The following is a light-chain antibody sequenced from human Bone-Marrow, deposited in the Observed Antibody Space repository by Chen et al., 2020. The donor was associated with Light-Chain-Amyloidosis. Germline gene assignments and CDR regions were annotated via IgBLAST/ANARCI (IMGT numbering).Light chain of an antibody. Sequence: ALTQPPSASGSPGQFITIPCTGTSGDGCGYEYVSWYQQHPGKAPKLMIYEVTKRPSGVPDRFSGSKSGNTASLTVSGLQAEDDADYYCSSYAGSNNLKFGGGTKLTVL. J-gene: IGLJ2*01. CDR1: SGDGCGYEY. V-gene: IGLV2-8*01. CDR3: SSYAGSNNLK. CDR2: EVT.